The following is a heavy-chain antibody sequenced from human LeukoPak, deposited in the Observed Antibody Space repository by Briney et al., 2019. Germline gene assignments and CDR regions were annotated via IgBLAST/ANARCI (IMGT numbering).Heavy chain of an antibody. J-gene: IGHJ4*02. CDR2: IYHSGST. CDR1: GGSISSSNW. V-gene: IGHV4-4*02. D-gene: IGHD3-22*01. Sequence: PSETLSLTCAVSGGSISSSNWWSWVRQPPGKGLEWIGEIYHSGSTNYNPSLKSRVTISVDKSKNQFSLKLSSVTAADTAVYYCARAYYYDSSAFDYWGQGTLVTVSS. CDR3: ARAYYYDSSAFDY.